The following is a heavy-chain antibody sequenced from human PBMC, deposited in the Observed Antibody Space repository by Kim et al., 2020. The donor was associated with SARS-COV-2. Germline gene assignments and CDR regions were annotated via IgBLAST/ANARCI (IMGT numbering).Heavy chain of an antibody. J-gene: IGHJ4*02. CDR3: ARPRSSGWYRLDLPQD. D-gene: IGHD6-19*01. Sequence: SETLSLTCTVSGGSISSSSYYWGWIRQPPGKGLEWIGSIYYSGSTYYNPSLKSRVTISVDTSKNQFSLKLSSVTAADTAVYYCARPRSSGWYRLDLPQDGGQGTLVTVSS. CDR2: IYYSGST. CDR1: GGSISSSSYY. V-gene: IGHV4-39*01.